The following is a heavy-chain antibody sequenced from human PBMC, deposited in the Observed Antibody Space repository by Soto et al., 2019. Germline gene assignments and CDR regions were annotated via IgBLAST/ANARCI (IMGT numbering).Heavy chain of an antibody. CDR1: GFSFSDYG. D-gene: IGHD4-17*01. V-gene: IGHV3-33*01. J-gene: IGHJ4*02. CDR3: ARGATIERGERDFDY. Sequence: QVQLVESGAGVVQPGRSLRLSCAASGFSFSDYGMHWVRQAPGKGLEWVAAIWYDGSHKYHADSVKDRFTISRDNSKNTLYLQLDSPRAEETAVYYCARGATIERGERDFDYWGQGALVTVSS. CDR2: IWYDGSHK.